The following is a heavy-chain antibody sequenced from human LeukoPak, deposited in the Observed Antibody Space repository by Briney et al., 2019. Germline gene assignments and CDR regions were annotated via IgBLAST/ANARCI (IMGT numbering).Heavy chain of an antibody. Sequence: SETLSLTCAVYGGSFSGYYWSWIRQPPGKGLEWIGEINHSGSTNYNPSLKSRITISVDTSKNQFSLKLSSVTAADTAVYYCAREPAHCTNGVCFIDYWGQGTLVTVSS. J-gene: IGHJ4*02. V-gene: IGHV4-34*01. CDR2: INHSGST. CDR3: AREPAHCTNGVCFIDY. D-gene: IGHD2-8*01. CDR1: GGSFSGYY.